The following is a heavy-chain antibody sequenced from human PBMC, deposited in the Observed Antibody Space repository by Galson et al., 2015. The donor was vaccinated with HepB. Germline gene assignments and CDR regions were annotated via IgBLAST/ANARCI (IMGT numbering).Heavy chain of an antibody. CDR1: GFTFSSYS. D-gene: IGHD3-10*01. J-gene: IGHJ3*02. V-gene: IGHV3-21*01. CDR2: ISSSSSYI. CDR3: ARDRRSWGVTMVRGTAFDI. Sequence: SLRLSCAASGFTFSSYSMNWVRQAPGKGLEWVSSISSSSSYIYYADSVKGRFTISRDNAKNSLYLQMNSLRAEDTAVYYCARDRRSWGVTMVRGTAFDIWGQGTMVTVSS.